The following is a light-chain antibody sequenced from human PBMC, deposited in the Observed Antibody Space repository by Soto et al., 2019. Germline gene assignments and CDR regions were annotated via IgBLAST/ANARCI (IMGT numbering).Light chain of an antibody. Sequence: DIVMTQSPDSLAVSLGERATINCKSSQSLFYSSNNKDYLAWYQQKPGQSPKLVMYWASSRESGVPDRFSGSGTGTDFSLTITRLEPEDFAVYYCQQYGVSPLMFTFGQGTKVGVK. V-gene: IGKV4-1*01. CDR1: QSLFYSSNNKDY. J-gene: IGKJ2*01. CDR2: WAS. CDR3: QQYGVSPLMFT.